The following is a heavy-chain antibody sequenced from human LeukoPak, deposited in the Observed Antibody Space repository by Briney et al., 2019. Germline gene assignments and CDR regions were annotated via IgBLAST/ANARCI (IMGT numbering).Heavy chain of an antibody. J-gene: IGHJ4*02. CDR1: GVTITSGGHY. D-gene: IGHD2-8*01. V-gene: IGHV4-31*03. Sequence: SQTLSLTCSVSGVTITSGGHYWSWIRQHPGKGLEWIGYIYYTGSTYYSPSLKRRLAISLDTSQNQFSLKLSSVTAADTAVYYCARDLNGLFDNWGQGTLVTVTS. CDR2: IYYTGST. CDR3: ARDLNGLFDN.